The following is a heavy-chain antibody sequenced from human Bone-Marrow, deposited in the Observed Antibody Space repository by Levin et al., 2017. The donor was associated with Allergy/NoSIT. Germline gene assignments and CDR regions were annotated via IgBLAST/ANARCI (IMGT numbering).Heavy chain of an antibody. D-gene: IGHD6-19*01. Sequence: GGSLRLSCAASGFTFSSYGMHWVRQAPGKGLEWVAVISYDGSNKYYADSVKGRFTISRDNSKNTLYLQMNSLRAEDTAVYYCAKDLLVAVAGTIIPYDYGMDGWGQGTTVTVSS. V-gene: IGHV3-30*18. CDR1: GFTFSSYG. J-gene: IGHJ6*02. CDR2: ISYDGSNK. CDR3: AKDLLVAVAGTIIPYDYGMDG.